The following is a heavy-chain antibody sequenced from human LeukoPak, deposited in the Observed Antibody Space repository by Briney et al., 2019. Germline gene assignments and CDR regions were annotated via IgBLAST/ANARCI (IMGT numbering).Heavy chain of an antibody. CDR3: ASSGYSPFDY. D-gene: IGHD3-22*01. V-gene: IGHV1-69*13. CDR1: GGTFSSYA. J-gene: IGHJ4*02. CDR2: IIPIFGTA. Sequence: SVKVSCMASGGTFSSYAISWVRQAPGQGLEWMGGIIPIFGTANYAQKFQGRVTIIADESTSTAYMELSSLRSEDTAVYYCASSGYSPFDYWGQGTLVTVSS.